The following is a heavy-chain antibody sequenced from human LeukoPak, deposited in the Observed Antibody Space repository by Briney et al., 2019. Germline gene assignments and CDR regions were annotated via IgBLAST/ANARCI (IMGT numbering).Heavy chain of an antibody. CDR1: GGTFSSYA. D-gene: IGHD3-3*01. CDR3: ARGSRIFGVVIMYNWFDP. J-gene: IGHJ5*02. V-gene: IGHV1-69*01. Sequence: ASVKVSCKASGGTFSSYAISWVRQAPGQGLEWMGGIIPIFGTANYAQKFQGRVTITADESTSTAYMELSRLRSDDTAVYYCARGSRIFGVVIMYNWFDPWGQGTLVTVSS. CDR2: IIPIFGTA.